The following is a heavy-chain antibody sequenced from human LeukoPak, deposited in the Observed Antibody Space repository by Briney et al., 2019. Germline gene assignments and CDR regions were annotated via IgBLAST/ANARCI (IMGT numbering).Heavy chain of an antibody. CDR1: GGTFSSYA. V-gene: IGHV1-69*06. J-gene: IGHJ6*02. CDR3: ARDRPVDTNYYYYYGMDV. CDR2: IIPIFGTA. Sequence: SVKVSFKASGGTFSSYAISWVRQAPGQGLEWMGGIIPIFGTANYAQKFQGRVAITADKSTSTAYMELSSLRSEDTAMYYCARDRPVDTNYYYYYGMDVWGQGTTVTVSS. D-gene: IGHD5-18*01.